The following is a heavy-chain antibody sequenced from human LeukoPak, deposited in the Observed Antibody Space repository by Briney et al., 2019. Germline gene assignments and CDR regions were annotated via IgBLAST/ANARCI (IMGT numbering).Heavy chain of an antibody. D-gene: IGHD4-17*01. CDR1: GFTFSRYA. V-gene: IGHV3-74*01. CDR2: ISSDGSST. Sequence: PGGSLRLSCAASGFTFSRYAMSWARQAPGKGLVWVSRISSDGSSTSYADSVKGRFTISRDNAKNTVYLQMNSLTDEDTALYYCARADGDYDYWGQGTLVTVSS. J-gene: IGHJ4*02. CDR3: ARADGDYDY.